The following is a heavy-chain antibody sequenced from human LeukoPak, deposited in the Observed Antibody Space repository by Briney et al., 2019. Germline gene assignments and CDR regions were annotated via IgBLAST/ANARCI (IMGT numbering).Heavy chain of an antibody. CDR1: GFTFWDTW. CDR2: IKQDGSEK. J-gene: IGHJ4*02. V-gene: IGHV3-7*03. D-gene: IGHD3/OR15-3a*01. CDR3: ATSYDMGWLIGY. Sequence: GGSLRLPCAASGFTFWDTWMNWVRQVPGQGLEWVANIKQDGSEKFYVASVKGRFTISRDNGKSSLYLQMNSLRAEDTALYYCATSYDMGWLIGYWGQGTLVTVSS.